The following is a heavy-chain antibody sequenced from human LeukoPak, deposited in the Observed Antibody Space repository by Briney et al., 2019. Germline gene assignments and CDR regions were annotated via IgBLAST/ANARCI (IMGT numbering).Heavy chain of an antibody. Sequence: SETLSLTCTVAGGSISSSSYYWGWIRQPPGKGLEWIGSIYYSGSTYYNPSLKSRVTISVDTSKNQFSLKLSSVTAADTAVYYCARHQQGVGAIIDYWGQGTLVTVSS. J-gene: IGHJ4*02. CDR2: IYYSGST. CDR1: GGSISSSSYY. D-gene: IGHD1-26*01. CDR3: ARHQQGVGAIIDY. V-gene: IGHV4-39*01.